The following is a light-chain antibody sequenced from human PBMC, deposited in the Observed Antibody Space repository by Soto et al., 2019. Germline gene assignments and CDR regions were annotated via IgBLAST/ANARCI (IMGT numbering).Light chain of an antibody. J-gene: IGKJ4*01. CDR2: GAS. Sequence: EIVMTQSPATLSVSPGERATLSCRASQSVGTQLAWYQLKPGQTPRLVIFGASTRATGITARFSDSGSGSEFTLTISSLQSEDFAVYSCQQYSVWPLVTFGGGTKVEIK. CDR3: QQYSVWPLVT. CDR1: QSVGTQ. V-gene: IGKV3-15*01.